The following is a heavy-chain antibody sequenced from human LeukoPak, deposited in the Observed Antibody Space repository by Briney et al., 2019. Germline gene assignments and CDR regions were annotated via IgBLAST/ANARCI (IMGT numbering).Heavy chain of an antibody. CDR2: INHSGST. CDR3: AIVFGTDAFDI. D-gene: IGHD3-10*02. V-gene: IGHV4-34*01. CDR1: GGSFSGYY. J-gene: IGHJ3*02. Sequence: SETLSLTCAVYGGSFSGYYWTWIRQPPGKGLEWIGEINHSGSTNYNPSLKSRVTISVDTSKNQFSLKLSSVTAADTAMYYCAIVFGTDAFDIWGQGTMVTVSS.